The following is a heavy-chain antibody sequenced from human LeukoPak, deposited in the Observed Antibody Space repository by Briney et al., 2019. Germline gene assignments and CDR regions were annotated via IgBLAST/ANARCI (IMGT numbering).Heavy chain of an antibody. J-gene: IGHJ6*03. D-gene: IGHD5-24*01. CDR2: IYTSGST. CDR3: AREKVGDGYNSPYYYYMDV. CDR1: GGSISSGSYY. Sequence: SETLSLTCTVSGGSISSGSYYWSWIRQPAGKGLEWIGRIYTSGSTNYNPSLKSRVTISVDTSKNQFSLKLSSVTAADTAVYYCAREKVGDGYNSPYYYYMDVRGKGTTVTISS. V-gene: IGHV4-61*02.